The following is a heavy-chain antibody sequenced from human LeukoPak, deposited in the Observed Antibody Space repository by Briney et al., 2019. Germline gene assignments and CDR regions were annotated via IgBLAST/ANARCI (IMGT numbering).Heavy chain of an antibody. J-gene: IGHJ4*02. CDR1: GASISSYY. CDR3: ARFYDRSGPHFDY. D-gene: IGHD3-22*01. CDR2: MHYSGST. Sequence: SETLSLTCTVSGASISSYYWSWIRQPPGKGLEWIGDMHYSGSTNYNPSLKSRVTISVDSSKNQFSLKLSSVTAADTAVYYCARFYDRSGPHFDYWGQGTLVTVSS. V-gene: IGHV4-59*01.